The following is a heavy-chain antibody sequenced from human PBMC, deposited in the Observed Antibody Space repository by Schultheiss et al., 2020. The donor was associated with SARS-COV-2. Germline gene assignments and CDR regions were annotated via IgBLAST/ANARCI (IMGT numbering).Heavy chain of an antibody. CDR1: GGSISSYY. J-gene: IGHJ4*02. D-gene: IGHD2-2*01. CDR2: IYYSGRT. Sequence: SQTLSLTCTVSGGSISSYYWGWIRQSPGKGLEWIGNIYYSGRTFYNPSLKSRMSISVDTSKNQFSLQLSSVTAADTAVYYCARRGFCGRTSCNFGFGAPFDSWGQGILVTVSS. V-gene: IGHV4-39*01. CDR3: ARRGFCGRTSCNFGFGAPFDS.